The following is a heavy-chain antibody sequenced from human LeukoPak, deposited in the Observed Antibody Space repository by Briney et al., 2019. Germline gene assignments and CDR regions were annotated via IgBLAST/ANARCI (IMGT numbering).Heavy chain of an antibody. V-gene: IGHV3-74*01. D-gene: IGHD3-3*01. Sequence: GGSLRLSCAVSGLSFSNYWMHWVRQAPGKGLVWVARTNLHGTTVDYADSVKGRFTISRDNAKNSLYLQMNSLRAEDTAVYYCARGGHYDFWSGSPSYMDVWGKGTTVTVSS. J-gene: IGHJ6*03. CDR3: ARGGHYDFWSGSPSYMDV. CDR2: TNLHGTTV. CDR1: GLSFSNYW.